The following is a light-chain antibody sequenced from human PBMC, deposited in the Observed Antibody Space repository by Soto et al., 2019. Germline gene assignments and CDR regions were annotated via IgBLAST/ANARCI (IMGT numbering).Light chain of an antibody. CDR2: DAS. CDR3: QQRSNWWT. J-gene: IGKJ1*01. V-gene: IGKV3-11*01. CDR1: QSVSSH. Sequence: IVLTQSPATLSSFPGDRASLSCRASQSVSSHLAWYQQKPGQAPRPLIYDASNRATGIPARFSGSGSGTDFTLTISSLEPEDFAVYYCQQRSNWWTFGQGTKVDI.